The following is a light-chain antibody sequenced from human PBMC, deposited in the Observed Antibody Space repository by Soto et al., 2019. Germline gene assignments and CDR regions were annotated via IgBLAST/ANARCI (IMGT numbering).Light chain of an antibody. J-gene: IGKJ2*01. V-gene: IGKV3-15*01. Sequence: DTLMTQSPATLSVSPGERATLSCRASQSVSSKLVWYQQKPGQTPMLLIYNASTRATDIPARFSGSGSGTEFTLSISSLQSEDFAVYYCQQYNNWPPYTFGQGTKLEI. CDR1: QSVSSK. CDR2: NAS. CDR3: QQYNNWPPYT.